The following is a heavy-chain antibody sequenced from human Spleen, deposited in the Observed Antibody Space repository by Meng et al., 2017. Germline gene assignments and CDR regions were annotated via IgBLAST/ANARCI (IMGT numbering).Heavy chain of an antibody. CDR3: STGGGGN. Sequence: GESLKISCAASGFSLSNAWMSWVRQAPGRGLECVGHIKSKTAGGTTDYAAPVKGRSTISRDDSKNTLYLQMDNLKTEDTATYYCSTGGGGNWGQGIQVTVSS. V-gene: IGHV3-15*01. D-gene: IGHD3-10*01. CDR2: IKSKTAGGTT. J-gene: IGHJ4*02. CDR1: GFSLSNAW.